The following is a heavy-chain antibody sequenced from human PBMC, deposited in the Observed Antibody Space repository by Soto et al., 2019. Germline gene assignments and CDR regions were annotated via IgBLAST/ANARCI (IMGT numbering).Heavy chain of an antibody. D-gene: IGHD3-22*01. J-gene: IGHJ6*02. Sequence: QVQLVQSGAEVKKPGASVKVSCKVSGYTLTELSMHWVRQAPGKGLEWMGGFDPEDGETIYAQKFQGRVTMTEDTSTDTAYIELSSLRSDDTAVYYCATDPPYYYDSSGYYVRGGSAYYYYGMDVWGQGTTVTVSS. CDR3: ATDPPYYYDSSGYYVRGGSAYYYYGMDV. CDR1: GYTLTELS. V-gene: IGHV1-24*01. CDR2: FDPEDGET.